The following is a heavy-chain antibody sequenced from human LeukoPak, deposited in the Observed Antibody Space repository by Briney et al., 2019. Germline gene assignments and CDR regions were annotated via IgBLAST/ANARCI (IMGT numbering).Heavy chain of an antibody. V-gene: IGHV4-39*01. Sequence: GSLRLSCAASGFTFSDYYMSWIRQPPGKGLEWIGSIYYSGSTYYNPSLKSRVTISVDTSKNQFSLKLSSVTAADTAVYYCARHGGELWHIDYWGQGTLVTVSS. J-gene: IGHJ4*02. CDR3: ARHGGELWHIDY. CDR2: IYYSGST. D-gene: IGHD3-16*01. CDR1: GFTFSDYY.